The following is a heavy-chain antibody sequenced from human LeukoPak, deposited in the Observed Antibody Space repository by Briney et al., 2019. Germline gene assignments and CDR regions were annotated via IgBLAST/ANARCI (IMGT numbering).Heavy chain of an antibody. V-gene: IGHV3-64D*06. CDR2: ISSSGIT. CDR1: GFPFNTYP. J-gene: IGHJ4*02. Sequence: GGSLRLSCSGSGFPFNTYPMHWVRQAPGKGLQYVSAISSSGITYYADSVRGRFTISRDNSKNTLYLQLSSLRPEDTAVYYCATGNRWLQLWTEDYWGQGTLVTVSS. CDR3: ATGNRWLQLWTEDY. D-gene: IGHD5-24*01.